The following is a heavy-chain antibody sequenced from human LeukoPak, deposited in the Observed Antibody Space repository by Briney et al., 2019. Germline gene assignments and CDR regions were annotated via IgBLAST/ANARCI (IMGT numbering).Heavy chain of an antibody. CDR3: AKDGGEYYDILTGYYPRLYYMDV. D-gene: IGHD3-9*01. CDR1: GFTFSSYG. Sequence: PGGPLRLSCAASGFTFSSYGMHWVRQAPGKGLEGVAFIRYDGSNKYYADSVKGRFTISRDNSKNTLYLQMNSLRAEDTAVYYCAKDGGEYYDILTGYYPRLYYMDVWGKGTTVTISS. CDR2: IRYDGSNK. J-gene: IGHJ6*03. V-gene: IGHV3-30*02.